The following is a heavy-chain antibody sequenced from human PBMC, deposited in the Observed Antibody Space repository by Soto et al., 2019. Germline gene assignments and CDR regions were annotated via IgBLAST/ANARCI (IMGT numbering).Heavy chain of an antibody. CDR3: ARSSGGNFGIIIEGTNWFAP. D-gene: IGHD1-26*01. CDR1: RDTFTSYY. J-gene: IGHJ5*02. V-gene: IGHV1-46*01. CDR2: VNPHGGST. Sequence: ASVKVSCKASRDTFTSYYINWVRQAPGQGLEWMGVVNPHGGSTAYAQKFKDRVTLTRDTSTSTVYMEVSSLTSEDTAMYYCARSSGGNFGIIIEGTNWFAPWGQGTLVTVSS.